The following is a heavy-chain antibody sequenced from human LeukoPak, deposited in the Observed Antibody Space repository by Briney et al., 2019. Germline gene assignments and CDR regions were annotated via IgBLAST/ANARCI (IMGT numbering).Heavy chain of an antibody. Sequence: PGGSLRLSCAASGFTFSSYAMSWVRQAPGKGLEWVSVISGSGGSTYYADSVKGRFTISRDNSKNSLYLQMNSLRAEDTAVYYCASYYYDSSGYYFTDRFDYWGQGTLVTVSS. J-gene: IGHJ4*02. D-gene: IGHD3-22*01. CDR3: ASYYYDSSGYYFTDRFDY. CDR2: ISGSGGST. CDR1: GFTFSSYA. V-gene: IGHV3-23*01.